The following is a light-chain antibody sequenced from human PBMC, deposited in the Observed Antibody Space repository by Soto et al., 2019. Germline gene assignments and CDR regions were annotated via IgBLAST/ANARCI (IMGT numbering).Light chain of an antibody. V-gene: IGKV1-13*02. CDR1: QDISSS. Sequence: IQLPQYPSSLSASVGDRVTITCRASQDISSSLAWYQQKAGKAPKLLIYGASILQSGVPSGFSGSGFGTDFTLTIRSLRAEDFAIYFCQQTKSYPSTFGGGTKVDIK. CDR2: GAS. CDR3: QQTKSYPST. J-gene: IGKJ4*01.